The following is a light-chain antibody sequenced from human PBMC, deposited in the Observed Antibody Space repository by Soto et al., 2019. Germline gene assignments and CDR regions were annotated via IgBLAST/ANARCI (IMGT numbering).Light chain of an antibody. Sequence: DIQMTQSPSTLSASVGDRATITCRASQSVSSWLAWYQQKPGKAPKLLIYDASSLASVVPSRFSGSGSGTEFTPTISRLQPDDFANYYCQQYNSYWTFGQGTKVEIK. CDR1: QSVSSW. J-gene: IGKJ1*01. CDR3: QQYNSYWT. V-gene: IGKV1-5*01. CDR2: DAS.